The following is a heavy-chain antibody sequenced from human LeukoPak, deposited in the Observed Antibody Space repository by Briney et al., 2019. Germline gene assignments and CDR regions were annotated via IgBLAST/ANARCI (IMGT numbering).Heavy chain of an antibody. J-gene: IGHJ4*02. D-gene: IGHD2-2*01. V-gene: IGHV1-2*02. CDR2: INPNSGGT. Sequence: SVKVSCKASEYTVTGYYMHWVRQAPGQGLEWKGWINPNSGGTNYAQKFQGRVTVTRDTSISTAYMELSRLRSDDTAVYYCARASSDQYQLLSFGFDYWGQGTLVTASS. CDR3: ARASSDQYQLLSFGFDY. CDR1: EYTVTGYY.